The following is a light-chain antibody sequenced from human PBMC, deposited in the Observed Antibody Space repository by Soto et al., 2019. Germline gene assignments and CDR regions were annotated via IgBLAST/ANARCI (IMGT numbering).Light chain of an antibody. CDR1: QSVSTY. J-gene: IGKJ5*01. CDR3: QQRSNWPIT. V-gene: IGKV3-11*01. Sequence: ETVLTQFPATLTLCPGESATLSCRASQSVSTYLAWYQQKPGQAPRLLIYDASNRVTGIPARFRGSGSGTDFTLTISSLEPDDFAVYYCQQRSNWPITFGQGTRLDIK. CDR2: DAS.